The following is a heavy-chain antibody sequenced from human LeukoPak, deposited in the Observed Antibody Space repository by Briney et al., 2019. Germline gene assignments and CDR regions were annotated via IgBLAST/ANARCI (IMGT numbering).Heavy chain of an antibody. J-gene: IGHJ4*02. V-gene: IGHV1-18*01. CDR1: GYTFTSYG. CDR3: ARGATYYYGSGSYYFYDY. D-gene: IGHD3-10*01. CDR2: ISAYNGNT. Sequence: ASVKVSCKASGYTFTSYGISWVRQAPGQGLEWMGWISAYNGNTNYAQKLQGRGTMTTDTSTSTAYMELRSLRSDDTAVYYCARGATYYYGSGSYYFYDYWGQGTLVTVSS.